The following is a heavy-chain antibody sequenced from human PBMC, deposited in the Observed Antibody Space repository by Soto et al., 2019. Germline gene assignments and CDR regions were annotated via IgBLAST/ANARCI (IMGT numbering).Heavy chain of an antibody. J-gene: IGHJ4*02. CDR2: ISGNGGDYT. CDR3: VPLCRYCSTTTPS. CDR1: GFTFRTYA. Sequence: GVSLRLSCAASGFTFRTYAMSWFRQAPRPGLEWVSAISGNGGDYTYYADSVKGRFTISRDNSKNTLYLQMNSLRAEDTAVYYCVPLCRYCSTTTPSWGQGTLVTVSS. V-gene: IGHV3-23*01. D-gene: IGHD2-2*01.